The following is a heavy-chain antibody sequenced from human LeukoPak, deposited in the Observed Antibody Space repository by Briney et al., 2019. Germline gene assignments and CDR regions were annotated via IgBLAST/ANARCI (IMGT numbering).Heavy chain of an antibody. J-gene: IGHJ5*02. V-gene: IGHV4-38-2*02. D-gene: IGHD2-15*01. Sequence: SETLSLTCTISGYSPTTVYYWAGVRSPPPMGLEWIGMGVHSGSEYYIPSLKRRVTISVDTSKNQFALKLSSVTAADTAVYYCARVNGYWSGGSDGSCHWCDPWGQGTLVSVSS. CDR2: GVHSGSE. CDR1: GYSPTTVYY. CDR3: ARVNGYWSGGSDGSCHWCDP.